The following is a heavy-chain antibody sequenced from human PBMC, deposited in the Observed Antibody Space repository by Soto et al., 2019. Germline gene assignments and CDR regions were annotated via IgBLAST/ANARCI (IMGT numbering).Heavy chain of an antibody. CDR3: ARGSPAAFDI. Sequence: QVQLVESGGGVVQPGRSLRLSCAASGFTFSSYAMHWVRQAPGKGLEWVAVISYDGSNKSYADSVKGRFTISRDNSKNTLDLQMNSLRAEDTAVYYCARGSPAAFDIWGQGTMVTVSS. J-gene: IGHJ3*02. CDR2: ISYDGSNK. V-gene: IGHV3-30-3*01. CDR1: GFTFSSYA.